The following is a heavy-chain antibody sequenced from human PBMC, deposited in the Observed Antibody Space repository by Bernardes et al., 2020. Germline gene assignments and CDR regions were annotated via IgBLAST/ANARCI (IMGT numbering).Heavy chain of an antibody. Sequence: PSLTCTVSGGSISSSSYYWGWIRQPPGKGLEWIGSIYYSGSTYYNPSLKSRVTISVDTSKNQFSLKLSSVTAADTAVYYCARTPGGITMIVVVPPAYFDLWGRGTLVTVSS. CDR1: GGSISSSSYY. CDR3: ARTPGGITMIVVVPPAYFDL. J-gene: IGHJ2*01. V-gene: IGHV4-39*01. D-gene: IGHD3-22*01. CDR2: IYYSGST.